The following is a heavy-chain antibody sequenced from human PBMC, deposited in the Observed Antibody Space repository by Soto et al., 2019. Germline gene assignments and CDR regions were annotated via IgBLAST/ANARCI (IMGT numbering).Heavy chain of an antibody. CDR2: ISGRGGNT. D-gene: IGHD3-10*01. Sequence: EVQLLESGGSLVQPGGSLRLSCAASGFTFSTFAMNWVRQAPGEGLEWVSSISGRGGNTQYADSVKGRVTISRDNSENTIYLQMNTLRAEDTAVYYCAKCDVLMTTSGGGCNWFDPWGQGTLVIVSS. J-gene: IGHJ5*02. CDR3: AKCDVLMTTSGGGCNWFDP. V-gene: IGHV3-23*01. CDR1: GFTFSTFA.